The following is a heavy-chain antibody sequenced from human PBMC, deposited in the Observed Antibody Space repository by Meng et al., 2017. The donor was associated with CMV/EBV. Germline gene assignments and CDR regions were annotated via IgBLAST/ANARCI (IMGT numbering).Heavy chain of an antibody. J-gene: IGHJ5*02. CDR3: ARQDIVVVPAALPNWFDP. Sequence: SETLSLTCTVSGGSISSSSYYWGWIRQPPGMGLEWIGSIYYSGSTYCNPSLKSRVTISVDTSKNQFSLKLSSVTAADTAVHYCARQDIVVVPAALPNWFDPWGQGTLVTVSS. D-gene: IGHD2-2*01. V-gene: IGHV4-39*01. CDR2: IYYSGST. CDR1: GGSISSSSYY.